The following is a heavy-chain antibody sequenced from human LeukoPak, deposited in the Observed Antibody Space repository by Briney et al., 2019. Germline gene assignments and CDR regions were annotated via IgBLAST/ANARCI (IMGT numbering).Heavy chain of an antibody. CDR2: ISGSGAST. J-gene: IGHJ4*02. V-gene: IGHV3-23*01. Sequence: PGGSLRLSCAASGFTVSNNYMSWVRQTPGKGLEWISGISGSGASTYYADSVTGRFTISRDNSRNTLYLQMNSLRGDDTAVYYCAKDVGKWESLHFFDYWGQGTLVTVSS. CDR3: AKDVGKWESLHFFDY. D-gene: IGHD1-26*01. CDR1: GFTVSNNY.